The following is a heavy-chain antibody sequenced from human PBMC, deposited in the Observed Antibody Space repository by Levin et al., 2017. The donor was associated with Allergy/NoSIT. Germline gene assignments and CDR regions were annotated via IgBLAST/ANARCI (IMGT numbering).Heavy chain of an antibody. CDR1: GFTFSRYW. J-gene: IGHJ2*01. Sequence: QSGGSLRLSCAASGFTFSRYWMSWVRQAPGKGLEWVANIKQDGSEKYYVDSVKGRFTISRDNAKNSLYLQMNSLRAEDTALYYCARVDPYWYFDLWGRGTLVSVSS. V-gene: IGHV3-7*01. CDR2: IKQDGSEK. CDR3: ARVDPYWYFDL.